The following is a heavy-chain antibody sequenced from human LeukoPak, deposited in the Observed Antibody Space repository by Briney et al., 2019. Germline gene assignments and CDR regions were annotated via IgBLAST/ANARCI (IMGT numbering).Heavy chain of an antibody. J-gene: IGHJ6*03. V-gene: IGHV1-8*01. Sequence: ASVKVSCKASGYTFTSYDINWVRQATGQGLEWMGWMNPNSGNTGYAQKFQGRVTMTRNTSIRTAYMELSSLRSEDTAVYYCARSVAGTFLYYMDVWGRGTTVTISS. D-gene: IGHD6-19*01. CDR1: GYTFTSYD. CDR2: MNPNSGNT. CDR3: ARSVAGTFLYYMDV.